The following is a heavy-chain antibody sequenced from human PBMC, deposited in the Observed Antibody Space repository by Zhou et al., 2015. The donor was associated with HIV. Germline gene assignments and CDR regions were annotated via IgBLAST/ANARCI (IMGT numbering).Heavy chain of an antibody. CDR2: ISGSGGST. J-gene: IGHJ4*02. V-gene: IGHV3-23*04. Sequence: VQLVESGGGVVQPGRSLRLSCAASGFTFSSYAMSWVRQAPGKGLEWVSAISGSGGSTYYADSVKGRFTISRDNSKNTLYLQMNSLRAEDTAVYYCARGTFKGLTLVTYWGQGTLVTVSS. CDR1: GFTFSSYA. D-gene: IGHD3-10*01. CDR3: ARGTFKGLTLVTY.